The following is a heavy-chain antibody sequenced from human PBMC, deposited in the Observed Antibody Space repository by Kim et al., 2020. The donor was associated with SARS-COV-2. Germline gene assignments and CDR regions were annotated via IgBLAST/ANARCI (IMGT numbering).Heavy chain of an antibody. Sequence: GGSLRLSCAASGFTFSSYGMHWVRQAPGKGLEWVAVISYDGSNKYYADSVKGRFTISRDNSKNTLYLQMNSLRAEDTAVYYCAKDLGCSSTSCHHLPRTGEYYYGMYVWGQGTTVTVSS. D-gene: IGHD2-2*01. CDR1: GFTFSSYG. CDR3: AKDLGCSSTSCHHLPRTGEYYYGMYV. CDR2: ISYDGSNK. V-gene: IGHV3-30*18. J-gene: IGHJ6*02.